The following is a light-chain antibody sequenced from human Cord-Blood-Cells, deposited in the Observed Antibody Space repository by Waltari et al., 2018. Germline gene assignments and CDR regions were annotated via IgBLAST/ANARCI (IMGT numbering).Light chain of an antibody. CDR1: QSISSW. Sequence: DIQMTQSPSTLSASVGDRVTFPCRASQSISSWLAWYQQKPGKAPKLLIYKASSLESGVPSRFSGSGSGTEFTLTISSLQPDDFATYYCQQYNSYSLTFGGGTKVEIK. CDR3: QQYNSYSLT. CDR2: KAS. V-gene: IGKV1-5*03. J-gene: IGKJ4*01.